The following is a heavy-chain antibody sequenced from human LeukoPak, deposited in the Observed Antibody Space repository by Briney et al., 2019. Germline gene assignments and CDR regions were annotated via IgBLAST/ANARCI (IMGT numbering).Heavy chain of an antibody. D-gene: IGHD3-3*01. Sequence: PSGTLSLTCAVSGGSIKSNNWWSWVRQPPGKGLEWIGEIYHSGSTNYNPSLESRVTISVDTSKNQFSLKLSSVTAADTAVYYCARVSRFLEWSQAFDIWGQGTMVTVSS. CDR1: GGSIKSNNW. CDR3: ARVSRFLEWSQAFDI. CDR2: IYHSGST. V-gene: IGHV4-4*02. J-gene: IGHJ3*02.